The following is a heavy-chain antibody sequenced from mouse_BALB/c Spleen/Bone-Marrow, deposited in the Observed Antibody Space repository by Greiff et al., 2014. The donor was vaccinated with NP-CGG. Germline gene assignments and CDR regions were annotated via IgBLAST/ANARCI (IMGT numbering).Heavy chain of an antibody. J-gene: IGHJ3*01. V-gene: IGHV4-1*02. CDR2: INPDSSTI. D-gene: IGHD2-13*01. CDR3: SRLGDYGGFAY. CDR1: GFDFSRYW. Sequence: DVHLVESGGGLVHPGGSLKLSCAASGFDFSRYWMGWVRQAPGKGLEWIGEINPDSSTINYTPSLKDKFIISRDNAKNTLYLQMSKVRSEDTALYYCSRLGDYGGFAYWGQGTLVTVSA.